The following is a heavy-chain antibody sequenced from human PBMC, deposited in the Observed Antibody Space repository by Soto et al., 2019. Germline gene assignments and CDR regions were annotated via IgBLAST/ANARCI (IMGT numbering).Heavy chain of an antibody. J-gene: IGHJ4*02. CDR3: AFNSGSGSYYFDY. CDR1: GYTFSRYA. CDR2: ISGGGETT. V-gene: IGHV3-23*01. D-gene: IGHD3-10*01. Sequence: EGQLLESGGGLVQPGGSLRLSCAASGYTFSRYAMWWVRQAPGKGLECVSAISGGGETTYYADSVKGRFTISRDSSKNTLYLQMNSLSAEDTAVYYCAFNSGSGSYYFDYWGQGTLVTVSS.